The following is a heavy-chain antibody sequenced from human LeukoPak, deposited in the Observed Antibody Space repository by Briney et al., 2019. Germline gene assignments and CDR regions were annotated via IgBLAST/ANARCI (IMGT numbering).Heavy chain of an antibody. CDR2: IYYSGST. J-gene: IGHJ3*02. CDR3: AREEAPHGFDI. V-gene: IGHV4-59*01. CDR1: GXSISTYY. Sequence: SETLSLTFTVSGXSISTYYWSWIRQPPGKGVEYIGYIYYSGSTNYNPSLKSRVTMSLDTSKNQFSLKLSSVTAADTAVYYCAREEAPHGFDIWGQGTMVTVSS.